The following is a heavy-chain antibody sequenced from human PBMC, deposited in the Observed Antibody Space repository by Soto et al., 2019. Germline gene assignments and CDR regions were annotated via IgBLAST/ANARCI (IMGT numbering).Heavy chain of an antibody. CDR3: ARFGAGTGFDY. Sequence: QVQLVESGGGVVQPGRSLRLSCAASGFTFSTYAVHWVRQAPGKGLDWVALLSYDESKEYYADSVKGRFTISRDNSKNTLYLQMNSLRAEDTAVYYWARFGAGTGFDYWGQGTLVTVSS. J-gene: IGHJ4*02. V-gene: IGHV3-30-3*01. D-gene: IGHD3-16*01. CDR1: GFTFSTYA. CDR2: LSYDESKE.